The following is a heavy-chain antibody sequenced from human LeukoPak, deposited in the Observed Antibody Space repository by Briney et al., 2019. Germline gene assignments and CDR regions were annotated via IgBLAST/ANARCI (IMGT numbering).Heavy chain of an antibody. Sequence: GGSLRLSCAASGFTFSSYAMSWVRQAPGKGLEWVSGISGSGDSTYYADSVKGRFTISRDNSKNTPYLQMNSLRAEDTAVYYCAGRSGGKDYWGQGTLVTVSS. CDR1: GFTFSSYA. V-gene: IGHV3-23*01. J-gene: IGHJ4*02. CDR2: ISGSGDST. CDR3: AGRSGGKDY. D-gene: IGHD2-15*01.